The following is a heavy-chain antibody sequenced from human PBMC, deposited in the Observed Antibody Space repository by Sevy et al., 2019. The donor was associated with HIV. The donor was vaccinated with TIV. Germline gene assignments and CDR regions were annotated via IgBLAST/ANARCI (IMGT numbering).Heavy chain of an antibody. Sequence: SETLSLTCTVSGGSISSGDYYWTWIRQHPGKGLEWIGYIYYTGSTYYNPPLESRVSISIDTSKNHFSLKLSSVTAAETAGFFCARGDSVLSNGGLDFWGRGTLVPGSS. J-gene: IGHJ1*01. CDR1: GGSISSGDYY. D-gene: IGHD2-8*01. V-gene: IGHV4-31*03. CDR2: IYYTGST. CDR3: ARGDSVLSNGGLDF.